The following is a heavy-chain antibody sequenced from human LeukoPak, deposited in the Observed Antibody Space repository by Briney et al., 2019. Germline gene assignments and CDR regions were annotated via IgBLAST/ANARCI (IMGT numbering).Heavy chain of an antibody. J-gene: IGHJ4*02. D-gene: IGHD6-6*01. V-gene: IGHV4-59*12. CDR1: GGSISNYY. Sequence: PSETLSLTCTVSGGSISNYYWSWVRQPPGAGLKWLAYIYYTGSTNYNPSLKSRVTISVDTSKNQFSLKLSSVTAADTAVYYCAIFQAARRLCYFDYWGQGTLVTVSS. CDR2: IYYTGST. CDR3: AIFQAARRLCYFDY.